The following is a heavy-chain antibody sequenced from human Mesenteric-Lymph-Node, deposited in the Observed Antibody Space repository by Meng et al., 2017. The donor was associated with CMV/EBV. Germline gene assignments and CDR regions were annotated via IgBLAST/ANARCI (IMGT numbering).Heavy chain of an antibody. D-gene: IGHD3-22*01. J-gene: IGHJ4*02. CDR2: VHHSGTT. CDR1: GDSISNSTYY. Sequence: QLQESGPGLVTPSAPLSPSCSVSGDSISNSTYYWTWTRQPPGKGLEWIGSVHHSGTTYYNPSLKGRLTISVDTSANLFSLRLTTVTAADTATYYCARRGNYDSDYSEYWGQGTLVTVSS. V-gene: IGHV4-39*01. CDR3: ARRGNYDSDYSEY.